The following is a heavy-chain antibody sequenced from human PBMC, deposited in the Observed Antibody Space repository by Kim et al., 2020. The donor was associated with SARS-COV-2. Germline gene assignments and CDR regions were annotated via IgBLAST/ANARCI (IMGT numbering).Heavy chain of an antibody. D-gene: IGHD3-3*01. CDR3: ATTTLFGGPNWFDP. Sequence: GQGLEWMGGFEPEDGETIYEQKFQGRVNMTEDTSTDTAYMELSSLRSEDTAVYYCATTTLFGGPNWFDPWGQGTLVTVSS. J-gene: IGHJ5*02. CDR2: FEPEDGET. V-gene: IGHV1-24*01.